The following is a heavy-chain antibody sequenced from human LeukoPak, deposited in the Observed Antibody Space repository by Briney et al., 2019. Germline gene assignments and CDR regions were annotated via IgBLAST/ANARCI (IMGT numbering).Heavy chain of an antibody. D-gene: IGHD1-26*01. CDR1: GFTVGNNY. V-gene: IGHV3-53*01. J-gene: IGHJ4*02. Sequence: GGSLRLSCAASGFTVGNNYMTWVRQGPGKGLEWVSVIYSGGNTYYAASVKGRFTISRDNSKNTLYLQMNSLRAEDTAVYYCARVVSGKFYVYYLDYWGQGTLVTVSS. CDR3: ARVVSGKFYVYYLDY. CDR2: IYSGGNT.